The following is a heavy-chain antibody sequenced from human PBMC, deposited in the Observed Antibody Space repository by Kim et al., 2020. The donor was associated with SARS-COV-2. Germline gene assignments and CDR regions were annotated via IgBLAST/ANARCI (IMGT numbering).Heavy chain of an antibody. J-gene: IGHJ4*02. CDR3: ARGGLGGAFDY. D-gene: IGHD1-26*01. Sequence: GGSLRLSCAASGSRFGNYWMTWVRQAPGKGLEWVAIIKPDGSETSYVDSVKGRFTISRDNAKNALSLQMNSLRAEDTAMYYCARGGLGGAFDYCGQGTLVTVSP. CDR1: GSRFGNYW. V-gene: IGHV3-7*01. CDR2: IKPDGSET.